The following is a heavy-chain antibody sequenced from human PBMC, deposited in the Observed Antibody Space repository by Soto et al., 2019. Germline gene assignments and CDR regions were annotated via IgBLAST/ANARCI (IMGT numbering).Heavy chain of an antibody. Sequence: PSETLSLTCAVSGGSISSSNWWSWVRQPPGKGLEWIGEIYRSGSTNYNPSLKSRVTISVDKSKNQFSLKLSSVTAADTAVYYCANVIPYYYDSSGSPGDYWGQGTLVTVSS. CDR2: IYRSGST. V-gene: IGHV4-4*02. J-gene: IGHJ4*02. CDR1: GGSISSSNW. D-gene: IGHD3-22*01. CDR3: ANVIPYYYDSSGSPGDY.